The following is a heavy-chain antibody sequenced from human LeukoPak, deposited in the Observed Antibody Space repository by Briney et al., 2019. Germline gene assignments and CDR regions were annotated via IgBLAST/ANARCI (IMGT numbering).Heavy chain of an antibody. J-gene: IGHJ5*02. D-gene: IGHD3-16*01. V-gene: IGHV1-69*13. Sequence: ASVKVSCKASGGTFSSYAISWVRQAPGQGLEWMGGIIPIFGIANYAQKFQGRVTITADESTSTAYMELSSLRSEDTAVYYCAREVRGMPNWFDPWGQGTLVTVSS. CDR3: AREVRGMPNWFDP. CDR2: IIPIFGIA. CDR1: GGTFSSYA.